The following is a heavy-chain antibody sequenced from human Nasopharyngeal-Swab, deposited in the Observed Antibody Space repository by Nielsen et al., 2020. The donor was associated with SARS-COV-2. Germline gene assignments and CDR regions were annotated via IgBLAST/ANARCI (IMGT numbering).Heavy chain of an antibody. D-gene: IGHD3-22*01. J-gene: IGHJ4*02. CDR1: GYTFTNYA. CDR2: INTNTGNP. Sequence: ASVKVSCKASGYTFTNYAMNWVRQSPGQGLEWMGWINTNTGNPMYAQGFTGRFVFSLDTSVSPAYLQISSLKAEDTAVYYCARGSNGYDTSGFDYWGQGTLATVSS. V-gene: IGHV7-4-1*02. CDR3: ARGSNGYDTSGFDY.